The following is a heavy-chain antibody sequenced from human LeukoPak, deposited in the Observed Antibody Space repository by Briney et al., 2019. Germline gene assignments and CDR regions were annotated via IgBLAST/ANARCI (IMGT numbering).Heavy chain of an antibody. CDR3: VYYYGSGSVEY. Sequence: TSETLSLTCTVSGGSITSSNYYWGWIRQPPGKGLEWIGSFYYSGSTNYNPSLKSRVTISVDTSKNQFSLKLGSVTAADTAVYYCVYYYGSGSVEYWGQGTLVTVSS. D-gene: IGHD3-10*01. CDR1: GGSITSSNYY. CDR2: FYYSGST. V-gene: IGHV4-39*01. J-gene: IGHJ4*02.